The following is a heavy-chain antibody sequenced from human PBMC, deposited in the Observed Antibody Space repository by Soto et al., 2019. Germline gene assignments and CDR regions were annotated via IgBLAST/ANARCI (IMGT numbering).Heavy chain of an antibody. CDR1: GGSFSGYY. CDR3: ARGPSGAACSSTSCYGYYFDY. Sequence: QVQLQQWGAGLLKPSETLSLTCAVYGGSFSGYYWSWIRQPPGKGLEWIGEINHSGSTNYNPSLKSRVTISVDTSKNQFSLKLSSVTAADTAVYYCARGPSGAACSSTSCYGYYFDYWGQGTLVTVSS. J-gene: IGHJ4*02. CDR2: INHSGST. V-gene: IGHV4-34*01. D-gene: IGHD2-2*01.